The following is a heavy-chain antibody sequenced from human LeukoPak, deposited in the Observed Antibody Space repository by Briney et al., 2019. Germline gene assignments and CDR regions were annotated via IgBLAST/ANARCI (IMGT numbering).Heavy chain of an antibody. V-gene: IGHV3-23*01. Sequence: GSLRLSCAASGFTFSSYAMSWVRQAPGKGLEWVSAISGSGGSTYYADSVKGRFTISRDNSKNTLYLQMNSLRAEDTAVYYCARLNDILTDALDYWGQGTLVTVS. CDR2: ISGSGGST. CDR1: GFTFSSYA. D-gene: IGHD3-9*01. CDR3: ARLNDILTDALDY. J-gene: IGHJ4*02.